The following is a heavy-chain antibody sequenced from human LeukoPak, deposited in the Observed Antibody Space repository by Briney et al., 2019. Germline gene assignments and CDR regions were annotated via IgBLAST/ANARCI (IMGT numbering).Heavy chain of an antibody. CDR1: GFTFSSYA. V-gene: IGHV3-30*01. CDR3: ARDLWFGELLGPYYTDV. Sequence: PGRSLRLSCAASGFTFSSYAMHWVRQAPGKGLEWVAVISYDGSNKYYADSVKGRFTISRDNSKNTLYLQMNSLRAEDTAVYYCARDLWFGELLGPYYTDVWGKGTTVTVSS. J-gene: IGHJ6*03. D-gene: IGHD3-10*01. CDR2: ISYDGSNK.